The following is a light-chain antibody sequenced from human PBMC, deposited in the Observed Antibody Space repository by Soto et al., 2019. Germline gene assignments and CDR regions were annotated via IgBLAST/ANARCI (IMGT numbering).Light chain of an antibody. CDR1: QSVSGN. CDR2: GAS. J-gene: IGKJ4*01. Sequence: EIVMTQSPATLSVSPGERVTLSCRASQSVSGNLAWYQQKPGQAPRLLIYGASTRATGIPARFSGSGSGTEFTLTISSLQSEDFAVYYCQQYNSWPLTFGGGTKVDIK. V-gene: IGKV3-15*01. CDR3: QQYNSWPLT.